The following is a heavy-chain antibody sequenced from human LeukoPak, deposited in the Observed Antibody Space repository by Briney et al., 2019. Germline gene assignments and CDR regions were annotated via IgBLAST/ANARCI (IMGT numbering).Heavy chain of an antibody. Sequence: GGSLRLSCAASGFTFDDYGMSWVRQAPGKGLEWVSGINWNGGSTGYADSVKGRFTISRDNAKNSLFLQMNSLRAEDTALYYCARAYSSSCFGYWGQGTLVTVSS. CDR2: INWNGGST. CDR3: ARAYSSSCFGY. J-gene: IGHJ4*02. CDR1: GFTFDDYG. V-gene: IGHV3-20*04. D-gene: IGHD6-13*01.